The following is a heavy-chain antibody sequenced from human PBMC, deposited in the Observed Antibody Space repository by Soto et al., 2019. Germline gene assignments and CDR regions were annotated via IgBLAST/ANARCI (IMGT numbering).Heavy chain of an antibody. CDR1: GGTFSSYA. V-gene: IGHV1-69*13. D-gene: IGHD3-22*01. CDR3: ARVVPLNYYDSSGYYYYGMDV. J-gene: IGHJ6*02. CDR2: IIPIFGTA. Sequence: SVKVSCKASGGTFSSYAISWVRQAPGQGLEWMGGIIPIFGTANYAQKFQGKVTITADESTSTAYMELSSLRSEDTAVYYCARVVPLNYYDSSGYYYYGMDVWG.